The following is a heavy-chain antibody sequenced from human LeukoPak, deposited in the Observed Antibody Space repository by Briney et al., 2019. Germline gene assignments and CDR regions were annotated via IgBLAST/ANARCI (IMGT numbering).Heavy chain of an antibody. CDR3: ARVGYSDFWSGYYWDY. V-gene: IGHV3-74*01. CDR2: ISSDESIT. Sequence: GGSLRLSCGASGFTFSNYWMHWVRQAPGKGLVWVSRISSDESITSYADSVKGRFTISRDNAKNTLFLQMNGLRAEDTAVYYCARVGYSDFWSGYYWDYWGQGTLATVSS. CDR1: GFTFSNYW. D-gene: IGHD3-3*01. J-gene: IGHJ4*02.